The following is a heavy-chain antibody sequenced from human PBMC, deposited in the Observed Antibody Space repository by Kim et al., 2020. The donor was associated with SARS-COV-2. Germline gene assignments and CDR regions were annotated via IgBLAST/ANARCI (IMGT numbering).Heavy chain of an antibody. D-gene: IGHD2-21*01. Sequence: ASVKVSCKASGYTFTSYDINWVRQATGQGLEWMGWMNPNSGNTGYAQKFQGRVTMTRNTSISTAYMELSSLSSEDTAVYYCATPQNSIENRFNRWGKGTLVTVSS. CDR2: MNPNSGNT. CDR3: ATPQNSIENRFNR. V-gene: IGHV1-8*01. J-gene: IGHJ5*02. CDR1: GYTFTSYD.